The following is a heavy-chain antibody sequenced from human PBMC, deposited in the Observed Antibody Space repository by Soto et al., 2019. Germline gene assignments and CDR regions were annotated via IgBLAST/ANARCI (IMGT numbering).Heavy chain of an antibody. V-gene: IGHV4-59*01. D-gene: IGHD3-16*01. CDR2: IYYSGST. J-gene: IGHJ4*02. CDR3: ARDRLGDYFDY. CDR1: GGSISSYY. Sequence: ETLSLTCTVSGGSISSYYWSWIRQPPGKGLEWIGYIYYSGSTNYNPSLKSRVTISVDTSKNQFSLKLSSVTAADTAVYYCARDRLGDYFDYWGQGTLVTVSS.